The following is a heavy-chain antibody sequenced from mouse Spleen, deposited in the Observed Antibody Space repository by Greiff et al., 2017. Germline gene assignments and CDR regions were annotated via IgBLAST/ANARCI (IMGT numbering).Heavy chain of an antibody. J-gene: IGHJ2*01. CDR1: GFTFSDYY. D-gene: IGHD2-3*01. V-gene: IGHV5-12*02. CDR3: ARRVDGYYLDY. Sequence: DVQLVESGGGLVQPGGSLKLSCATSGFTFSDYYMYWVRQTPEKRLEWVAYISNGGGSTYYPDTVKGRFTISRDNAKNTLYLQMSRLKSEDTAMYYCARRVDGYYLDYWGQGTTLTVSS. CDR2: ISNGGGST.